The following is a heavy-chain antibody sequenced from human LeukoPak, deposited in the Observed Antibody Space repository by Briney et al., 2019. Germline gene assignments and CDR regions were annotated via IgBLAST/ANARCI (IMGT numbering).Heavy chain of an antibody. V-gene: IGHV4-39*01. CDR1: GGSISSSSYY. J-gene: IGHJ4*02. CDR2: IYYSGST. D-gene: IGHD3-9*01. CDR3: ARLGIRYFDWLFIGYFDY. Sequence: SETLSLTCTVPGGSISSSSYYWGWIRQPPGKGLEWIGSIYYSGSTYYNPSLKSRVTISVDTSKNQFSLKLSSVTAADTAVYYCARLGIRYFDWLFIGYFDYWGQGTLVTVSS.